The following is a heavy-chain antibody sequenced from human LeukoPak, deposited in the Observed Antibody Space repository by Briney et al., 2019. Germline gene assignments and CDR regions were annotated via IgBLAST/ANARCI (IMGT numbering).Heavy chain of an antibody. J-gene: IGHJ4*02. D-gene: IGHD5-12*01. CDR2: IYYSGST. V-gene: IGHV4-39*07. CDR1: GGSISSSSYY. Sequence: SETLSLTCTVSGGSISSSSYYWGWIRQPPGKGLEWIGSIYYSGSTYYNPSLKSRVTISVDTSKNQFSLKLSSVTAADTAVYYCARDYRGYSGYARAGFDQWGQGTLVTVSS. CDR3: ARDYRGYSGYARAGFDQ.